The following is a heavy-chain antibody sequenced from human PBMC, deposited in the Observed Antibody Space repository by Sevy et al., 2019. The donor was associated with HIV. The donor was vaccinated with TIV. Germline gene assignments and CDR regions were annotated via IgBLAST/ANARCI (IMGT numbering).Heavy chain of an antibody. Sequence: ASVKVSCKASGYTFTSYDINWVRQASGQGLEWMGWMNPNSGNTGYAQKFQGRVTMTRNTSISTAYMELSSLRSEDTAVYYCARGQGSSWYSYYYYYYGMDVWGQGTTVTVSS. CDR2: MNPNSGNT. D-gene: IGHD6-13*01. CDR3: ARGQGSSWYSYYYYYYGMDV. V-gene: IGHV1-8*01. J-gene: IGHJ6*02. CDR1: GYTFTSYD.